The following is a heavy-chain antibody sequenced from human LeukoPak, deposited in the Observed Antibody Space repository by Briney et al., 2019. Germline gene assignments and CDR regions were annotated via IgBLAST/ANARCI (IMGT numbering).Heavy chain of an antibody. CDR1: GYNFTDYY. J-gene: IGHJ5*02. V-gene: IGHV1-2*02. CDR2: INPNSGGT. D-gene: IGHD2-21*01. CDR3: ARADRLHGGPYLIGP. Sequence: ASVKVSRKTSGYNFTDYYMHWVRQAPGQGLEWMGWINPNSGGTSSAQKFQGRVTMTRDTSISTVYMEVSWLTSDDTAIYYCARADRLHGGPYLIGPWGQGTLVTVSS.